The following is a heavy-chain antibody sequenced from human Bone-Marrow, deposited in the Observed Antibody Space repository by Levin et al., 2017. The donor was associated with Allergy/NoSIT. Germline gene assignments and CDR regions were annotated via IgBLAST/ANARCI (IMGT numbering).Heavy chain of an antibody. V-gene: IGHV1-18*01. Sequence: ASVKVSCKASGYTFTTYAFTWVRQAPGQGLQWMGWIGADTGNTDYAQDFQDRVIMTTDTSTGTAYMELRSLTSDDTAVYYCAGQSGYRWSWFDPWGRGTRVTVSS. CDR1: GYTFTTYA. D-gene: IGHD6-25*01. CDR3: AGQSGYRWSWFDP. J-gene: IGHJ5*02. CDR2: IGADTGNT.